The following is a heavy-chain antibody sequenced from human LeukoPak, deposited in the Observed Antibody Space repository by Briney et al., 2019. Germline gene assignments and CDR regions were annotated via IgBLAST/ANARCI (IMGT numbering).Heavy chain of an antibody. V-gene: IGHV1-8*01. CDR1: GYTFANYD. CDR3: ARTPSSSGLVWFDY. Sequence: ASVKVSCKASGYTFANYDINWVRQATGQGLEWMGWMNPNSGYTGYAQKFQGRVTMTRNTSISTAYMELISLRSEDTAVYYCARTPSSSGLVWFDYWGRGTLVAVSS. CDR2: MNPNSGYT. D-gene: IGHD6-19*01. J-gene: IGHJ4*02.